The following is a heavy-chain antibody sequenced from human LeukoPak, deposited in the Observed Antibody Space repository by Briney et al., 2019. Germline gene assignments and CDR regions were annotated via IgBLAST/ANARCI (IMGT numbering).Heavy chain of an antibody. CDR3: ASGDYGGNFFDY. J-gene: IGHJ4*02. Sequence: PETLSLTCTVSGGSISSYYWSWIRQPPGKGLEWIGYIYYSGSTNYNPSLKSRVTISVDTSKNQFSLKLNSVTAADTAVYYCASGDYGGNFFDYWGQGTLVTVSS. CDR1: GGSISSYY. CDR2: IYYSGST. D-gene: IGHD4-23*01. V-gene: IGHV4-59*01.